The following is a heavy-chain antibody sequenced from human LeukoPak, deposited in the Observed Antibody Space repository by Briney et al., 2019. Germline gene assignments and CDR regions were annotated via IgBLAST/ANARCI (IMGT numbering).Heavy chain of an antibody. Sequence: GESLKISCKGSGYSFTSYWIGWVRQMPGKGLEWMGIIYPGDSDTRYSPSFQGQVTISADKSTSTAYLQWSSLKASDTAMYYCARPQNYYGSGSHMGGFDYWGQGTLVTVSS. CDR1: GYSFTSYW. CDR3: ARPQNYYGSGSHMGGFDY. V-gene: IGHV5-51*01. J-gene: IGHJ4*02. D-gene: IGHD3-10*01. CDR2: IYPGDSDT.